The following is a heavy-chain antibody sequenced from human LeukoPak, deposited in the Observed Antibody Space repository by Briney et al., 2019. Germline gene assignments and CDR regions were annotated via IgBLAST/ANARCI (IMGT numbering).Heavy chain of an antibody. CDR2: ISYDGSNK. CDR3: TTDLTIPMDV. Sequence: SGRSLRLSCAASGFTFSSYGMHWVRQAPGKGLEWVAVISYDGSNKYYADSVKGRFTISRDDSKNTLYLQMNSLKTEDTAVYFCTTDLTIPMDVWGTGTTVTVSS. V-gene: IGHV3-30*03. J-gene: IGHJ6*03. CDR1: GFTFSSYG. D-gene: IGHD3-3*01.